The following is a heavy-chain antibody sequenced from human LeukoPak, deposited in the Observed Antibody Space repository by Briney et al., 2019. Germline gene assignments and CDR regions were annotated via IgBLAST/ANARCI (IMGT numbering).Heavy chain of an antibody. J-gene: IGHJ5*02. Sequence: GASVKVSCKASGYTFTSYGISWVRQAPGQGLEWMGWTSAYNGNTNYAQKLQGRVTMTTDTSTSTAYMELRSLRSDDTAVYYCARVQGYSSSQQKGNNWFDPWGQGTLVTVSS. CDR1: GYTFTSYG. D-gene: IGHD6-13*01. CDR3: ARVQGYSSSQQKGNNWFDP. V-gene: IGHV1-18*01. CDR2: TSAYNGNT.